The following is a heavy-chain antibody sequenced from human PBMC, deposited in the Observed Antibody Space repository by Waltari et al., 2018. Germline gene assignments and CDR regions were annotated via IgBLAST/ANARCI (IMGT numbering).Heavy chain of an antibody. V-gene: IGHV3-53*01. CDR1: GFTGSSHS. CDR2: IYSGGST. D-gene: IGHD6-6*01. J-gene: IGHJ5*02. CDR3: ARDLEYSSSPTS. Sequence: EVQLVESGGGLIQPGGSLRLSCAASGFTGSSHSMSWARQAPGKGLELVSVIYSGGSTYYADSVKGRFTISRDNSKNTLYLQMNSLRAEDTAVYYCARDLEYSSSPTSWGQGTLVTVSS.